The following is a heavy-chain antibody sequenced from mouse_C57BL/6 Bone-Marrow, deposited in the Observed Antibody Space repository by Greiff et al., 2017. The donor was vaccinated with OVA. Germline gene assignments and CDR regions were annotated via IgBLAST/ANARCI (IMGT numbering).Heavy chain of an antibody. J-gene: IGHJ1*03. CDR2: IYPGSGST. V-gene: IGHV1-55*01. Sequence: VQLQQPGAELVKPGASVKMSCKASGYTFTSYWITWVKQRPGQGLEWIGDIYPGSGSTNYNEKFKSKATLTVDTSSSTAYMQLSSLTSEDSAVYYCARGGYYDYPYWYFDVWGTGTTVTVSS. CDR3: ARGGYYDYPYWYFDV. CDR1: GYTFTSYW. D-gene: IGHD2-4*01.